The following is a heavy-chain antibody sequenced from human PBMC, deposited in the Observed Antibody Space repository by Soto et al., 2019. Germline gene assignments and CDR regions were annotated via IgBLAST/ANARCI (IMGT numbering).Heavy chain of an antibody. Sequence: QITLKESGPPLVKPTQTLTLTCTFSGFSLSTSGVGVGWIRQPPGKALEWLALIYWDDDKRYSPSLKSRLTINKDTSKNQVVLTMTNMDPVDTATYYCAHRPSYCSGGSCYSGFDYWGQGTLVTVSS. CDR3: AHRPSYCSGGSCYSGFDY. CDR1: GFSLSTSGVG. D-gene: IGHD2-15*01. V-gene: IGHV2-5*02. J-gene: IGHJ4*02. CDR2: IYWDDDK.